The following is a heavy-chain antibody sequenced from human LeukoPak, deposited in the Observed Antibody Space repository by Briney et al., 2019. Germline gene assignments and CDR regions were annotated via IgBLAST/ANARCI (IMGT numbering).Heavy chain of an antibody. V-gene: IGHV3-48*02. CDR1: GFTFSSYS. Sequence: GGSLRLSCAASGFTFSSYSMNWVRQAPGKGLEWVSYISSSSSSMFYADSVRGRFTISGDNAKNSLYLQMNSLRDEDTAVYYCARFTGYNSGWPFDYWGQGTLVTVSS. D-gene: IGHD6-19*01. CDR3: ARFTGYNSGWPFDY. CDR2: ISSSSSSM. J-gene: IGHJ4*02.